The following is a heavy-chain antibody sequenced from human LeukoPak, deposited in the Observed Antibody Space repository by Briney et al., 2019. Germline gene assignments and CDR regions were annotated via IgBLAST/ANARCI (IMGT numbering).Heavy chain of an antibody. V-gene: IGHV1-18*01. CDR1: GGTFSSYA. CDR3: AAWGFGYSYGP. J-gene: IGHJ4*02. D-gene: IGHD5-18*01. CDR2: ISAYNGNT. Sequence: ASVKVSCKASGGTFSSYAISWVRQAPGQGLEWMGWISAYNGNTNYAQKLQGRVTMTTDTSTSTAYMELRSLRSDDTAVYYCAAWGFGYSYGPWGQGTLVTVSS.